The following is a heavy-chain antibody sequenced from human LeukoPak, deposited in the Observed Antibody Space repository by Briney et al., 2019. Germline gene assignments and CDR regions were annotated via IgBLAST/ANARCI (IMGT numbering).Heavy chain of an antibody. J-gene: IGHJ3*02. CDR1: GGSISSYY. V-gene: IGHV4-59*01. CDR3: ARGRGRGWSSEVGAFDI. D-gene: IGHD6-19*01. CDR2: ILYSGST. Sequence: PSETLSLTCTVSGGSISSYYWTWIRQSPGKGREWIGCILYSGSTNYNPSLKTQVSISIDTSKKRFSLNLSSVTAADTAVYYCARGRGRGWSSEVGAFDIWGQGRMVTVSS.